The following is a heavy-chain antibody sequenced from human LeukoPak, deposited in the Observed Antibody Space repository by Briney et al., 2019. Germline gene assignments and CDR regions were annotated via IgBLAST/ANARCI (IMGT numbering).Heavy chain of an antibody. CDR3: AKDSGHYSDY. D-gene: IGHD3-10*01. CDR2: IRYDGSNK. CDR1: GFTFSSYG. J-gene: IGHJ4*02. Sequence: QPGGSLILSCAASGFTFSSYGMHWVRQAPGKGLEWVAFIRYDGSNKYYADSVKGRLTISRDNSKNTLYLQMNSLRAEDTAVYYCAKDSGHYSDYWGQGTLVTVSS. V-gene: IGHV3-30*02.